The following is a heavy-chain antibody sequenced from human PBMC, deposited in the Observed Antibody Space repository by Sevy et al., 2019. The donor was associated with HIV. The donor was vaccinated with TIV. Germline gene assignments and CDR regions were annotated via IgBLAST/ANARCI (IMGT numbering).Heavy chain of an antibody. CDR3: AVHSIAAADDY. V-gene: IGHV3-20*04. D-gene: IGHD6-13*01. CDR1: GFNFDDYG. J-gene: IGHJ4*02. CDR2: INWNGASR. Sequence: GGSLRLSCAASGFNFDDYGMSWVRQAPGKGLEWVSSINWNGASRGYAASVKGRFTISRDNAKNSLYLQMNSLRAEDTALYYCAVHSIAAADDYWGQGTLVTVSS.